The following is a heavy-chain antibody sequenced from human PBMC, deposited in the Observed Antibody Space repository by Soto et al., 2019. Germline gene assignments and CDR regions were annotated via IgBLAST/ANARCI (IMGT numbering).Heavy chain of an antibody. Sequence: QVQLVQSGAEVKKPGSSVKVSCKASGGTFSSYTISWVRQAPGQRLEWMGGSIPMFGTTNYAQKFQGRDTINADASTSTACMEMFSLRSEDTAVYYGARGDDILSSSNWFDHCGPGTLLTVYS. J-gene: IGHJ5*02. V-gene: IGHV1-69*01. CDR1: GGTFSSYT. CDR3: ARGDDILSSSNWFDH. CDR2: SIPMFGTT. D-gene: IGHD3-9*01.